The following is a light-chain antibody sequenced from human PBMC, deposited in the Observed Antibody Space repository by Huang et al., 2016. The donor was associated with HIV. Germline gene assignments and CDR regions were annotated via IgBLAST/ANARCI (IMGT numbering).Light chain of an antibody. CDR1: QSIATN. CDR3: QQYHNWPYS. V-gene: IGKV3-15*01. CDR2: DAS. J-gene: IGKJ2*03. Sequence: EIVLTQSPATLSVSPGQGATLSCRANQSIATNLAWYHQSPGQAPRILIYDASTRACGLPGRFSGSGSGTEFTLTVSGLHSEDFAIYYCQQYHNWPYSFGQGTKLEIK.